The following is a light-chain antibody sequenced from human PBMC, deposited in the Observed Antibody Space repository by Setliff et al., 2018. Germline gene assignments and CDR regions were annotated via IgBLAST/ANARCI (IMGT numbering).Light chain of an antibody. J-gene: IGKJ2*01. CDR1: QSVGTN. CDR2: HAL. Sequence: EIVMTQSPATLSVSPGERVTLSCRASQSVGTNLIWYQQKPGQAPRLIIYHALNRPTGIPARFSGSGSGTEFTLTINSLQSEDFAVYYCLHYINWPYTFGQGTKVDIK. CDR3: LHYINWPYT. V-gene: IGKV3-15*01.